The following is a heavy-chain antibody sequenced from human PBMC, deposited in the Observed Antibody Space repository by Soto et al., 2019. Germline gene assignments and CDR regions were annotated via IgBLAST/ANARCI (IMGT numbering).Heavy chain of an antibody. J-gene: IGHJ3*02. CDR3: ARGGGVGVPGASAFDI. V-gene: IGHV1-2*02. CDR2: INPANEVA. Sequence: QVHLVQSGAEVKKPGASMKISCTASGYTLTSHHVHWVWQAPGRGLEWMGSINPANEVAQYTERFQGRVTMTRDTPTNTVYMELRGLTSDDTAVFYCARGGGVGVPGASAFDIWGQGTMVTVSS. CDR1: GYTLTSHH. D-gene: IGHD3-3*01.